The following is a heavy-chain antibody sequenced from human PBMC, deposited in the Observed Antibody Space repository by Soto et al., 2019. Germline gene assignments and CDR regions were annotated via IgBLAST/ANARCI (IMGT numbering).Heavy chain of an antibody. D-gene: IGHD1-1*01. J-gene: IGHJ5*01. CDR1: GASISGFY. V-gene: IGHV4-4*07. Sequence: QVQLQESGPGLVKPSETLSLTCNVSGASISGFYWSWIRKSAVRGLEWIGRIYATGTTDYNPSHRSRVMLSVDTSKKQFSLKLRSVTAADTAVYYCVSAGTKTLRDWFDPWGQGISVTVAS. CDR2: IYATGTT. CDR3: VSAGTKTLRDWFDP.